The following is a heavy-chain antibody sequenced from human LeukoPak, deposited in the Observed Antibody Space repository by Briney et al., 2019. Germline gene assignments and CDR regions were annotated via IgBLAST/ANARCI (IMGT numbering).Heavy chain of an antibody. CDR1: GDSVISGLYY. V-gene: IGHV4-61*01. CDR3: ARGKYYGDSDY. D-gene: IGHD3-3*01. CDR2: VYYSGST. Sequence: PSETLSLTYSVSGDSVISGLYYWTWVRQPPGKGLEWIGYVYYSGSTTYSPSLKSRVTISVDTSKNQFSLNLRSVTAADTAVHYCARGKYYGDSDYWGQGTLVTVSS. J-gene: IGHJ4*02.